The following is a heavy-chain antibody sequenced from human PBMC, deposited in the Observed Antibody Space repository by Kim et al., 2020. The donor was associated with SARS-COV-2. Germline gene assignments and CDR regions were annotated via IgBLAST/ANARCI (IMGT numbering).Heavy chain of an antibody. D-gene: IGHD3-10*01. Sequence: GGSLRLSCAASGFTFNNFAMNWVRQVPGKGLDWVSAISGSGDYSYYADSVKGRCVISRDNSRNTLYLQINSLRAEDSAVYYCAKVGEYGSGKSGTYYSGMDVWGQGTTVIVTS. CDR1: GFTFNNFA. V-gene: IGHV3-23*01. J-gene: IGHJ6*02. CDR3: AKVGEYGSGKSGTYYSGMDV. CDR2: ISGSGDYS.